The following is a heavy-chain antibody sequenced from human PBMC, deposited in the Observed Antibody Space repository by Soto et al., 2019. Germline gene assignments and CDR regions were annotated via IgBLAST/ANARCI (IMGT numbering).Heavy chain of an antibody. CDR2: ISYDGSNK. Sequence: QVQLVESGGGVVQPGRSLRLSCAASGFTFSSYGMHWVRQAPGKGLEWVAVISYDGSNKYYADSVKGRFTISRDNSKNTLYLQMNSLRAEDTAVYYCAMMTYYDFWSGYRPQPFDYWGQGTLVTVSS. V-gene: IGHV3-30*03. J-gene: IGHJ4*02. D-gene: IGHD3-3*01. CDR1: GFTFSSYG. CDR3: AMMTYYDFWSGYRPQPFDY.